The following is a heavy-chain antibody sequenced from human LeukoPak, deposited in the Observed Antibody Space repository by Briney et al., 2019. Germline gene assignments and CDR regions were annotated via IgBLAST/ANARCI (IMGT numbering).Heavy chain of an antibody. CDR2: IYPGDSDT. D-gene: IGHD3-3*01. CDR3: ATMHDYDFWSGYFF. CDR1: GYSFTSYW. V-gene: IGHV5-51*01. Sequence: GESLQISCQGSGYSFTSYWIGWVRPMPGKGLEWMGIIYPGDSDTRYSPSFQGQVTISVDKSISTAYLQWSSLKASDTAMYYCATMHDYDFWSGYFFWGQGTLVTVSS. J-gene: IGHJ4*02.